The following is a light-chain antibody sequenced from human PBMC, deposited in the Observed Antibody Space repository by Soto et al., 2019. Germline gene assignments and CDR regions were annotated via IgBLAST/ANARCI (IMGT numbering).Light chain of an antibody. J-gene: IGKJ4*01. CDR3: QQYGSSPPELT. V-gene: IGKV3-20*01. Sequence: EILLTQSPGTLSLSPGERATLSCRASQSVSSSYLAWYQQKPGQAPRLLIYGASSRATGIPDRSSGSGSGTDFTLTISRLEPEDFAVYYCQQYGSSPPELTFGGGTKVDIK. CDR1: QSVSSSY. CDR2: GAS.